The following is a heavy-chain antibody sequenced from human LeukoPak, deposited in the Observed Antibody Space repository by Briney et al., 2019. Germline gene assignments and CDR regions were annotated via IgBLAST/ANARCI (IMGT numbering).Heavy chain of an antibody. V-gene: IGHV4-39*07. CDR3: ARGPRRIAVAGYFDY. J-gene: IGHJ4*02. Sequence: PSETLSLTCTVSGGSISSSSYYWGWIRQPPGKGLEWIGEINHSGSTNYNPSLKSRVTISVDTSKNQFSLKLSSVTAADTAVYYCARGPRRIAVAGYFDYWGQGTLVTVSS. CDR1: GGSISSSSYY. D-gene: IGHD6-19*01. CDR2: INHSGST.